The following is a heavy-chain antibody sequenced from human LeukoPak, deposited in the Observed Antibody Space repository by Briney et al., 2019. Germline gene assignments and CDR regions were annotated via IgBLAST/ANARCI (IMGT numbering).Heavy chain of an antibody. CDR3: ARMRVMSDDGFDI. CDR2: IFYNGGT. J-gene: IGHJ3*02. Sequence: SETLSLTCTVSGGSFISSSYLWGWIRQPPEKGLEWIANIFYNGGTEYNASLRSRVTISVDTSKNQTSLKVTSVTSADTAVYYCARMRVMSDDGFDIWGQGTKVTVSS. D-gene: IGHD2-8*01. V-gene: IGHV4-39*01. CDR1: GGSFISSSYL.